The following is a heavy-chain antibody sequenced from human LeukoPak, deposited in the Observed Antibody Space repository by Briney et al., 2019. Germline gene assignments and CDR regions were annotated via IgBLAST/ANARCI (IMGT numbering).Heavy chain of an antibody. J-gene: IGHJ4*02. CDR1: GGSFSGYY. V-gene: IGHV4-34*01. Sequence: SETLSLTCAVYGGSFSGYYWSWIRQPPGKGLEWIGEINHSGSTNYNPSLKSRVTISVDTSKNQFSLKLSSVTAADTAMYYCARGIVVVTDSNVNFDYWGQGTLVTVSS. D-gene: IGHD2-21*02. CDR2: INHSGST. CDR3: ARGIVVVTDSNVNFDY.